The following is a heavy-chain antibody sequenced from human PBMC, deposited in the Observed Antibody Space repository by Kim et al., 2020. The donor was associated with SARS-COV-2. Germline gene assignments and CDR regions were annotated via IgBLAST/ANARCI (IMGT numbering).Heavy chain of an antibody. V-gene: IGHV3-23*01. CDR3: AKERAAAGGY. D-gene: IGHD6-13*01. Sequence: RTYYADAVKGGFTISRDNTKNTLYLQMNSLRAEDTAVYYCAKERAAAGGYWGQGTLVTVSS. CDR2: RT. J-gene: IGHJ4*02.